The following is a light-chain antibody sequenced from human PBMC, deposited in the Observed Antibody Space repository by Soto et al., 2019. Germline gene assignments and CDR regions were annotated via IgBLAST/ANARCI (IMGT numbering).Light chain of an antibody. V-gene: IGKV1-39*01. CDR2: AVS. CDR1: QTISTY. CDR3: QQSYSTPRS. Sequence: DIQMTQSPSSLSESVGDRVTITCRASQTISTYLNWYQQKPGKAPKLLTYAVSSLQSGVPARFSGSGSGTDFTLTITSLQPEDFATYYCQQSYSTPRSFGQGTKVDIK. J-gene: IGKJ1*01.